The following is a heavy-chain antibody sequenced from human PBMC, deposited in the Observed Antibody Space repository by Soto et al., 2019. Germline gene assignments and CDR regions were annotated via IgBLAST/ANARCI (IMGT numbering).Heavy chain of an antibody. CDR1: GGSVTIGTYY. V-gene: IGHV4-61*01. D-gene: IGHD1-20*01. Sequence: KPSETLSLTCTAPGGSVTIGTYYWSWIRQPPGKRLELIGYIHYTGSINYSPSFTSRVTISIDTSKNQFSLKLTSVTAADTAVYYCARGQYNAKLHYWSQGTLVTVSS. J-gene: IGHJ4*02. CDR3: ARGQYNAKLHY. CDR2: IHYTGSI.